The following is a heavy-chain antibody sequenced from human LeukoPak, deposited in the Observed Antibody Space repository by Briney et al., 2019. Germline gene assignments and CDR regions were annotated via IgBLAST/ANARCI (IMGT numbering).Heavy chain of an antibody. Sequence: GGSLRLSCKGSGYSFTSYWIGWVRQMPGKGLEWMGIIYPGDSDTRYSPSFQGQVTISADKSISTAYLQWSSLKASDTAMYYCARHNSNYPHEAYFDYWGQGTLVTVSS. D-gene: IGHD4-11*01. CDR1: GYSFTSYW. CDR3: ARHNSNYPHEAYFDY. J-gene: IGHJ4*02. V-gene: IGHV5-51*01. CDR2: IYPGDSDT.